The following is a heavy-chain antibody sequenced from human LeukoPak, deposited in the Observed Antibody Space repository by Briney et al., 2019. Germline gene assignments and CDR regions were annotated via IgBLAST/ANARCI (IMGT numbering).Heavy chain of an antibody. D-gene: IGHD6-19*01. J-gene: IGHJ4*02. CDR1: AGFTFTDYW. V-gene: IGHV3-7*03. CDR2: ISQDGREK. Sequence: GGSLRLSCAPSAGFTFTDYWMNWFRQAQGKGLEWVAIISQDGREKLNVDSVRGRLTISRDNAESSLYLQINSVRAEDRAVYFCVGGIGWQPDYWGEGALVTVSS. CDR3: VGGIGWQPDY.